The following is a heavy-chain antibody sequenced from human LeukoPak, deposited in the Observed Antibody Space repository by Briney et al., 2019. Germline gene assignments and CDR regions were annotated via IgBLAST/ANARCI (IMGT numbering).Heavy chain of an antibody. D-gene: IGHD6-19*01. CDR2: IYYSGST. J-gene: IGHJ3*02. Sequence: PSETLSLTCTVSGGSISSYYWSWIRQPPGKGLEWIGYIYYSGSTNYNPSLKSRVTISVDTSKNQFSLKLSSVTAADTAVYYCARHPRRRQWLVQHALDAFDIWGQGTMVTVSS. CDR3: ARHPRRRQWLVQHALDAFDI. CDR1: GGSISSYY. V-gene: IGHV4-59*08.